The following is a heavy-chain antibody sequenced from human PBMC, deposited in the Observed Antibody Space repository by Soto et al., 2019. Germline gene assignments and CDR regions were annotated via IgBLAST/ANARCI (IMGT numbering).Heavy chain of an antibody. J-gene: IGHJ6*04. Sequence: SQTLSLTCSVSGGSISSGYYYWSWIRQPPGKGLKWIGNIYYSGNTYYNPSLKSRLIISIRTSKCHYSLKVRSVTAAATAVYDCASSSLYGMGVCHKVPTGTASS. V-gene: IGHV4-30-4*01. CDR1: GGSISSGYYY. CDR3: ASSSLYGMGV. CDR2: IYYSGNT.